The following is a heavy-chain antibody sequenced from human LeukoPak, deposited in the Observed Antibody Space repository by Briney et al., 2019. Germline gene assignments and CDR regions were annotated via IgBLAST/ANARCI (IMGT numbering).Heavy chain of an antibody. Sequence: GSLRLSCVVSGFTFSTFGMHWVRQAPGKGLEWVAFTQNDGSNKYYADSVKGRFTISRDNSKNTLYLQMNSLRADDTAVYYCAPEGGYSYDYWGQGTLVTVSS. V-gene: IGHV3-30*02. J-gene: IGHJ4*02. CDR1: GFTFSTFG. CDR3: APEGGYSYDY. CDR2: TQNDGSNK. D-gene: IGHD5-18*01.